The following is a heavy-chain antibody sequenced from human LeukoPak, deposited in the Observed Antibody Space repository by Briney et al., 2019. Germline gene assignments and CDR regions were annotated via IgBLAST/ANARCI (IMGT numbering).Heavy chain of an antibody. CDR2: IYYSGST. D-gene: IGHD2-2*02. CDR1: GGSISSYY. J-gene: IGHJ6*02. CDR3: ARYCSSTSCYTLISV. V-gene: IGHV4-39*01. Sequence: SSETLSLTCTVSGGSISSYYWSWIRQPPGKGLEWIGSIYYSGSTYYNPSLKSRVTISVDTSKNQFSLKLSSVTAADTAVYYCARYCSSTSCYTLISVWGQGTTVTVSS.